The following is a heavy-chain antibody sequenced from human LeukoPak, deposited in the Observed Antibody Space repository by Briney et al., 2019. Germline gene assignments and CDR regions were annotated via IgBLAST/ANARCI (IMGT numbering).Heavy chain of an antibody. J-gene: IGHJ4*02. CDR2: IYYSGGT. CDR3: ARTYYYGSGSTY. Sequence: SETLSLTCTVSGGSISSYYWSWIRQPPGKGLEWIGYIYYSGGTNYNPSLKSRVTISVDTSKNQFSLKLSSVTAADTAVYYCARTYYYGSGSTYWGQGTLVTVSS. D-gene: IGHD3-10*01. CDR1: GGSISSYY. V-gene: IGHV4-59*08.